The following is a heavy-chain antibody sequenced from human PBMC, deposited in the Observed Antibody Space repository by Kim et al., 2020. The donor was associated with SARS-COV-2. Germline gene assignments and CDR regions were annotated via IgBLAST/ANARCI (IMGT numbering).Heavy chain of an antibody. CDR2: ISYDGSNK. CDR3: ARDGTLDV. D-gene: IGHD1-1*01. V-gene: IGHV3-30-3*01. J-gene: IGHJ6*02. Sequence: GGSLRLSCAASGFTFSSYAMHWVRQAPGKGLEWVAVISYDGSNKYYADSVKGRFTISRDNSKNTLYLQMNSLRAEDTAVYYCARDGTLDVWGQGTTVTVSS. CDR1: GFTFSSYA.